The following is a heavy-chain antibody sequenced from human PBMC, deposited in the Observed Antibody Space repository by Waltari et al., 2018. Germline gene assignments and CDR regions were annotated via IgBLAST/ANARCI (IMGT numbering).Heavy chain of an antibody. V-gene: IGHV3-53*01. Sequence: EVELVESGGGLIQPGGSLRLYCAASGFVISDYYMSWVRQAPGKGLEWLSFIYSSGRIYYADSVKGRFTISRDTSENMVTLQMYSLRADDTAVYYCARDVAGRAYWGQGTQVTVSS. CDR2: IYSSGRI. D-gene: IGHD3-10*01. CDR1: GFVISDYY. J-gene: IGHJ4*02. CDR3: ARDVAGRAY.